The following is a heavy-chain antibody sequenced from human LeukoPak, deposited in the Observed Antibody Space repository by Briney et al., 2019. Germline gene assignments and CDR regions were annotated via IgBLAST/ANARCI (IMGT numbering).Heavy chain of an antibody. D-gene: IGHD5-18*01. CDR3: ARGSGYNYGFPDY. CDR1: GFTVNNNY. Sequence: PGGSLRLSCAASGFTVNNNYMSWVRQAPGKGLEWVSVIYSGDITYYADSVKGRFTIFRDNSKNTLYLQMNSLRAEDTAVYYCARGSGYNYGFPDYWGQGTLVTVSS. J-gene: IGHJ4*02. CDR2: IYSGDIT. V-gene: IGHV3-53*01.